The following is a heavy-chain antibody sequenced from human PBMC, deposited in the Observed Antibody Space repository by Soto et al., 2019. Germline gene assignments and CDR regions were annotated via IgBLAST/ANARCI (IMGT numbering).Heavy chain of an antibody. CDR3: AKDLERATYDSSGYYWGGFDY. Sequence: EVQLVESGGVVVQPGGSLRLSCAASGFTFDDYTMHWVRQAPGKGLEWVSLISWDGGSTYYADSVKGRFTISRDNSKNSLYLQMNSLRTEDTALYYCAKDLERATYDSSGYYWGGFDYWGEGTLFTFSS. CDR2: ISWDGGST. D-gene: IGHD3-22*01. V-gene: IGHV3-43*01. J-gene: IGHJ4*02. CDR1: GFTFDDYT.